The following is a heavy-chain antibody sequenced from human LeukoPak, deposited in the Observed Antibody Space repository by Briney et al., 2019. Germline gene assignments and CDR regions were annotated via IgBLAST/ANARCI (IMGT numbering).Heavy chain of an antibody. CDR3: AKDQDGWFGELSAFDY. D-gene: IGHD3-10*01. J-gene: IGHJ4*02. CDR2: ISGSGGST. Sequence: GGSLRLSCAASGFTFSSYAMSWVRQAPGKGLEWVSAISGSGGSTYYADSVKGRFTISRDNSKNTLYLQMNSLRAEDKAVYYCAKDQDGWFGELSAFDYWGQGTLVTVSS. CDR1: GFTFSSYA. V-gene: IGHV3-23*01.